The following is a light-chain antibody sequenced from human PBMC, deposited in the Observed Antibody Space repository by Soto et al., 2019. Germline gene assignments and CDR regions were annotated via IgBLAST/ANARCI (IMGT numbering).Light chain of an antibody. CDR3: QQYGSSPPYT. J-gene: IGKJ2*01. V-gene: IGKV3-20*01. CDR2: GAS. CDR1: QSVGSNY. Sequence: ENVLTQSPGTLSLSPGERATLSCRASQSVGSNYLAWYQQKPGQAPRLLIYGASSRASGIQDRFSGSGSGTDFTITISRLEPEDFAVYYCQQYGSSPPYTFGQGTKLEIK.